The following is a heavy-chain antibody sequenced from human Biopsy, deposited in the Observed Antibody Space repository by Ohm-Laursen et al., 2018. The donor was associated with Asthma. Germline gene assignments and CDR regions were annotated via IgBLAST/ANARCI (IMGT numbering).Heavy chain of an antibody. D-gene: IGHD6-13*01. V-gene: IGHV4-39*01. Sequence: SDTLSLTCCLSSGSGGYMRSGNYYWGWIRQPPGKGLEWIGSIYYSGTTYYNPSLESQVTVSADTSKNQFSLKLTSVTAADTAVYYCVRGSSSWHHGPFHYYYGLDVWGQGTTATVSS. CDR1: GGYMRSGNYY. CDR2: IYYSGTT. J-gene: IGHJ6*02. CDR3: VRGSSSWHHGPFHYYYGLDV.